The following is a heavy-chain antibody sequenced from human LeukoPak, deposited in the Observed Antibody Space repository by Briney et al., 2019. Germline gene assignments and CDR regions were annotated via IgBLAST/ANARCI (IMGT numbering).Heavy chain of an antibody. Sequence: SETLSLTCAVYGGSFSGYYWSWIRQPPGKGLEWIGEINHSGSTNYNPSLKSRVTISVDTSKNQFSLKLSSVTAADTAVYYCATGITMVRGVRVHAFDIWGQGTMVTVSS. D-gene: IGHD3-10*01. CDR1: GGSFSGYY. V-gene: IGHV4-34*01. CDR2: INHSGST. J-gene: IGHJ3*02. CDR3: ATGITMVRGVRVHAFDI.